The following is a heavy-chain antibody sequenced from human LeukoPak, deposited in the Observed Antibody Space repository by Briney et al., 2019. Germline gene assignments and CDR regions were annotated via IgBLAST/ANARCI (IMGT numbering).Heavy chain of an antibody. Sequence: GGSLRLPCAASGFTFSSYAMSWVRQAPGKGLEWVSAISGSGGSTYYADSVKGRFTISRDNSKNTLYLQMNSLRAEDTAVYYCAKEDENYDILTGHEYFQHWGQGTLVTVSS. J-gene: IGHJ1*01. D-gene: IGHD3-9*01. CDR2: ISGSGGST. CDR3: AKEDENYDILTGHEYFQH. V-gene: IGHV3-23*01. CDR1: GFTFSSYA.